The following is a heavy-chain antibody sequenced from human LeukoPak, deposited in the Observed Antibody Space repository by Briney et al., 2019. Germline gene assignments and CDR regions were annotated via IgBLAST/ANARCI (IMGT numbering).Heavy chain of an antibody. Sequence: GGSLRLSCAASEFSVGSNYMTWVRQAPGKGLEWVSLIYSGGSTYYAASVKGRFTISRDNSKNTLYRQMNSLRAEATAVYYCARGPSVYHNTGGQGTLVTVSS. CDR3: ARGPSVYHNT. V-gene: IGHV3-66*01. D-gene: IGHD5/OR15-5a*01. CDR2: IYSGGST. J-gene: IGHJ4*02. CDR1: EFSVGSNY.